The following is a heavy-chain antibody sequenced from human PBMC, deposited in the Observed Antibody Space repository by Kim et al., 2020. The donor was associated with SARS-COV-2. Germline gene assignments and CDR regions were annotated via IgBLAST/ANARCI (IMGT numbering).Heavy chain of an antibody. CDR3: ASWGVGATPFDY. J-gene: IGHJ4*02. Sequence: RYSPSFQGQVTISADKSISTAYLQWSSLKASDTAMYYCASWGVGATPFDYWGQGTLVTVSS. V-gene: IGHV5-51*01. D-gene: IGHD1-26*01.